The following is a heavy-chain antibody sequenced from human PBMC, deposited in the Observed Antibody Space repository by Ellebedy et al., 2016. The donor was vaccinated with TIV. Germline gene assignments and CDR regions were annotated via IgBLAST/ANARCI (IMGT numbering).Heavy chain of an antibody. J-gene: IGHJ4*02. Sequence: ASVKVSCKAFGYTVTKYYVHWVRQAPGQGLEWVGIIDPSGGSTTYAQNFQGRVTMTSDTSTNTVYMELSSLRSEDTAIYYCARKYYFDYWGQGTLVTVSS. CDR1: GYTVTKYY. CDR3: ARKYYFDY. V-gene: IGHV1-46*01. CDR2: IDPSGGST.